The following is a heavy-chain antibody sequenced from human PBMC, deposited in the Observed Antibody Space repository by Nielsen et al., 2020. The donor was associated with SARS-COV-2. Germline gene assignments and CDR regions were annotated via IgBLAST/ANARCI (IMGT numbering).Heavy chain of an antibody. CDR3: AREMSGVAGPDY. CDR2: IWYDGSNK. D-gene: IGHD6-19*01. CDR1: GFTFSSYA. V-gene: IGHV3-33*08. Sequence: GESLKISCAASGFTFSSYAMHWVRQAPGKGLEWVAVIWYDGSNKYYADSVKGRFTISRDNSKNTLYLQMNSLRAEDTAVYYCAREMSGVAGPDYWGQGTLVTVSS. J-gene: IGHJ4*02.